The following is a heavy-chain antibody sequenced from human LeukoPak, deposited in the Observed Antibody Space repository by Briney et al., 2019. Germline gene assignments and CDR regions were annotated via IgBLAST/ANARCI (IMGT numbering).Heavy chain of an antibody. J-gene: IGHJ3*02. D-gene: IGHD2-15*01. CDR2: ISSNSIYI. CDR1: GFTFSSYS. V-gene: IGHV3-21*01. Sequence: GGSLRLSCAASGFTFSSYSMKWVRQPPGKGLEWVSYISSNSIYIYYTDSVKGRFTISRDNAKNSLYLQMNSLRVDDTAVYYCAKWTDINKYCSDGSCSPGAFDIWGQGTMVTVSS. CDR3: AKWTDINKYCSDGSCSPGAFDI.